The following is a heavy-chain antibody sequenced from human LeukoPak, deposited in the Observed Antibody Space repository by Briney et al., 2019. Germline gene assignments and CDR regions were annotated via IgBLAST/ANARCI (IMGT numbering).Heavy chain of an antibody. CDR2: ISGSGGST. CDR3: AKDAPDYCSGGSCYSFDY. D-gene: IGHD2-15*01. J-gene: IGHJ4*02. CDR1: GFTFSSYW. Sequence: PGGSLRLPCAASGFTFSSYWMSWVRQAPGKGLEWVSAISGSGGSTYYADSVKGRFTISRDNSKNTLYLQMNSLRAEDTAVYYCAKDAPDYCSGGSCYSFDYWGQGTLVTVSS. V-gene: IGHV3-23*01.